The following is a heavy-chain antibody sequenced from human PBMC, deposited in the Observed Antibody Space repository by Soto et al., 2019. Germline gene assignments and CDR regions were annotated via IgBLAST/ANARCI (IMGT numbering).Heavy chain of an antibody. D-gene: IGHD5-18*01. CDR3: AKVGSYGYGSNSDVEY. CDR1: GFTFRNYG. CDR2: ISYDGSDK. J-gene: IGHJ4*02. V-gene: IGHV3-30*18. Sequence: QVQLMESGGGVVQPGSSLRLSCAASGFTFRNYGMHWVRQAPGKGLEWVALISYDGSDKYYGDSVKGRFTISRDSSKNTLYLDVSSLRAEDTAVYYCAKVGSYGYGSNSDVEYWGQGTLVTVSS.